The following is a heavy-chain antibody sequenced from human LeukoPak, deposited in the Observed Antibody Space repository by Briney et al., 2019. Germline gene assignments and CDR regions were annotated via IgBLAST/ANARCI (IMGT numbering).Heavy chain of an antibody. CDR3: ARDFSGYDRNWFDP. CDR2: IIPIFGTA. J-gene: IGHJ5*02. CDR1: GGTFSSYA. V-gene: IGHV1-69*06. Sequence: SVKVSCKASGGTFSSYAISWVRQAPGQGLEWMGGIIPIFGTANYAQKLQGRVTITADKSTSTAYMELSSLRSEDTAVYYCARDFSGYDRNWFDPWGQGTLVTVSS. D-gene: IGHD5-12*01.